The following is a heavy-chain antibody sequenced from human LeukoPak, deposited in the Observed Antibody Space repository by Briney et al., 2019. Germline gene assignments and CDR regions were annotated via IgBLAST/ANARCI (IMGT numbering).Heavy chain of an antibody. CDR3: TRDGRVAYEMDV. Sequence: PGGSLRLSCAASGFTFSSYAMSWVRQAPGKGLEWVSGISASGATAHYADSVKGRFTISRDNAKNTLYLQMNSLRADDTAVYYCTRDGRVAYEMDVWGQGTTVTVSS. D-gene: IGHD2-15*01. V-gene: IGHV3-23*01. CDR1: GFTFSSYA. J-gene: IGHJ6*02. CDR2: ISASGATA.